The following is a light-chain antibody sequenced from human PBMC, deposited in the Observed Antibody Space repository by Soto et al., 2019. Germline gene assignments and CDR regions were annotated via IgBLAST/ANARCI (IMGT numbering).Light chain of an antibody. Sequence: EIVLTQFPGPLSFSPGEEATRSCRAIQSVDSNYLAWYQQKPGQTPRLIIYGASGRADGIPHRFSGSGFGTDFTLTISKVEPEDFAVYYCQQYGTPRSVTFGQGTRLENK. J-gene: IGKJ5*01. CDR1: QSVDSNY. CDR2: GAS. V-gene: IGKV3-20*01. CDR3: QQYGTPRSVT.